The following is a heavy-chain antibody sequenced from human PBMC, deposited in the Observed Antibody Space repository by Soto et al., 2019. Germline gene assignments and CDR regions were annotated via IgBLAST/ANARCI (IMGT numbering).Heavy chain of an antibody. V-gene: IGHV1-8*01. CDR1: GYTSTSYD. CDR3: ASKPPGAHFYVDS. D-gene: IGHD2-8*02. CDR2: MNPNSGNT. J-gene: IGHJ4*02. Sequence: QVQLVQSGAEVKKPGASVKVSCKASGYTSTSYDINWVRQAAGQGLEWMGWMNPNSGNTGHAQKFQGRVTMTRYTSKTAAYLELSSMRSEYTAVYYCASKPPGAHFYVDSWGQRTLGTVS.